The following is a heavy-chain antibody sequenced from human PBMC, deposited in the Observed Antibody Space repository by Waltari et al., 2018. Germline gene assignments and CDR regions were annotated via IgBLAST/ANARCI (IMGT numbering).Heavy chain of an antibody. V-gene: IGHV4-38-2*01. J-gene: IGHJ4*02. CDR1: GYSISSGYS. CDR3: ARHRIAVADY. D-gene: IGHD6-19*01. Sequence: QVQLQESGPGLVKPSETLSLTCAVSGYSISSGYSWGWIRQPPGKGLEWIGSIYHSGSTYYNPSLKSRVTISVDTSKNQFSLKLSSVTAADTAVYYCARHRIAVADYWGQGTLVTVSS. CDR2: IYHSGST.